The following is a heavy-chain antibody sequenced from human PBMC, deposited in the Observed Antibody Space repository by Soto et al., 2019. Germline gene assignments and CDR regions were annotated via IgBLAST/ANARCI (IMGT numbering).Heavy chain of an antibody. CDR2: IYYSGSS. Sequence: PAETLSLTCTVSGGSISSGGYYWSWIRQHPGKGLEWIGYIYYSGSSNYNASLKSRLTMSVDTSKNQFSLKLSSVTAADTAVYYCAKGLGYFDSWGQGVLVTVSS. J-gene: IGHJ4*02. CDR3: AKGLGYFDS. CDR1: GGSISSGGYY. D-gene: IGHD1-26*01. V-gene: IGHV4-61*08.